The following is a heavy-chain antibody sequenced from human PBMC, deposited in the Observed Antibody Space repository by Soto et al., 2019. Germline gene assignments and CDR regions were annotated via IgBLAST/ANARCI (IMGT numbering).Heavy chain of an antibody. V-gene: IGHV3-30*04. CDR1: GFTFSTYA. Sequence: QVQLVESGGGVVQPGRSLRLSCAASGFTFSTYAMHWVRQAPGRGLGWVAVIAYDGSNKYYADSVKGRFTISRDNSKNTVYLQMNGLRPEDTAVYYCAKAGEDGGNSGPLGYWGQETLVTVSS. D-gene: IGHD2-21*02. J-gene: IGHJ4*02. CDR2: IAYDGSNK. CDR3: AKAGEDGGNSGPLGY.